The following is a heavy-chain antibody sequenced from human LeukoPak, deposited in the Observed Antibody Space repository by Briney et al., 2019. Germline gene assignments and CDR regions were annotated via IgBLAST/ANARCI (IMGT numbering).Heavy chain of an antibody. CDR2: IRSKAYGGTA. J-gene: IGHJ4*02. CDR1: GFTFGDYA. V-gene: IGHV3-49*03. D-gene: IGHD5-12*01. CDR3: TREGASIVATVGGKPDY. Sequence: GGSLRLSCTASGFTFGDYAMSWFRQAPGRGLEWVGFIRSKAYGGTAEYAASVKGRFTISRDDSKSIAYLQMNSLKTEDTAVYYCTREGASIVATVGGKPDYWGQGTLVTVSS.